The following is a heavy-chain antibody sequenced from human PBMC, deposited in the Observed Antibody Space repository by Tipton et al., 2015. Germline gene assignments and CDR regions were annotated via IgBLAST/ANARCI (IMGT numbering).Heavy chain of an antibody. Sequence: SLRLSCAASGFTFSDYYISWVRQAPGRGLEWVAVIWYDGGNKFYAESVKGRFTISRDNSKNTVYLQMNSLRGEDTAVYYCARDRTSEWEPSPGYWGQGTLVTVSS. CDR2: IWYDGGNK. J-gene: IGHJ4*02. D-gene: IGHD1-26*01. V-gene: IGHV3-33*08. CDR3: ARDRTSEWEPSPGY. CDR1: GFTFSDYY.